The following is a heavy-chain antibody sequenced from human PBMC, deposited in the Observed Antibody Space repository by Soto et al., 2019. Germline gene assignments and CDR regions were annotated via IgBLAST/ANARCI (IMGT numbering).Heavy chain of an antibody. CDR1: GGSISSYY. D-gene: IGHD2-2*01. Sequence: SETLSLTCTVSGGSISSYYWSWIRQPPGKGLEWIGYIYYSGSTNYNPSLKSRVTISVDTSKNQFSLKLSSVTAADTAVYYCARDQDIVVVPAATQEDFDYWGQGTLVTVSS. J-gene: IGHJ4*02. CDR3: ARDQDIVVVPAATQEDFDY. V-gene: IGHV4-59*01. CDR2: IYYSGST.